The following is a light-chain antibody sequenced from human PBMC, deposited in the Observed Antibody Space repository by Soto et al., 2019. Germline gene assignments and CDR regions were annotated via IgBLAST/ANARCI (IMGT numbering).Light chain of an antibody. Sequence: DIQMTQSPSSLSASVGDRVTITCRASQHISDYINWYQQKPGRSPKLLIYAQSNLQSGVPSRFTVIRSGTALTLPTPSLQVEDFATIYCQQSYSAPQTFAQGTKVEIK. CDR1: QHISDY. CDR3: QQSYSAPQT. J-gene: IGKJ1*01. V-gene: IGKV1-39*01. CDR2: AQS.